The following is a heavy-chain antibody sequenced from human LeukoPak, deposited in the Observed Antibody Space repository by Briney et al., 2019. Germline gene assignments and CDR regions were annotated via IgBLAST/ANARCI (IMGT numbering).Heavy chain of an antibody. CDR2: IYSDGSST. CDR3: ARGGPSGSWSYSFDY. V-gene: IGHV3-74*01. J-gene: IGHJ4*02. Sequence: PGGSLRLSCAASGFTFSSYWMHWVRQAPGKGLVWVSGIYSDGSSTRYADSVKGRFTVSRDNAKNTLYLQMDSLRAEDTAVYHCARGGPSGSWSYSFDYWGQGTLVTVSS. CDR1: GFTFSSYW. D-gene: IGHD3-10*01.